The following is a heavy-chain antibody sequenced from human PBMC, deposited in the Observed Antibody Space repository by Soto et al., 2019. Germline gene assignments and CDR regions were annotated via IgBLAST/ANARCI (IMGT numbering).Heavy chain of an antibody. CDR2: IYSGGNP. J-gene: IGHJ4*02. CDR1: GFSVGGNY. V-gene: IGHV3-53*01. CDR3: ASRPNSAC. Sequence: EERRVQSGGGLVQPGGSLRLSCAASGFSVGGNYMSWVRQAPGKGLELVSLIYSGGNPFYADSMKGRFTLPRDNSINMLYLQMHRLRAQDTAVYYCASRPNSACWGQGTPVIVSS. D-gene: IGHD2-21*01.